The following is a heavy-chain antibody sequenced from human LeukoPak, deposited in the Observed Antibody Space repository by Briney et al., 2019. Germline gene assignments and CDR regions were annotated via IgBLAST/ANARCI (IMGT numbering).Heavy chain of an antibody. V-gene: IGHV3-7*03. J-gene: IGHJ4*02. CDR1: GFTFSSYA. D-gene: IGHD6-19*01. CDR2: IKQDGSDR. Sequence: GGSLRLSCAASGFTFSSYAMSWVRQVPGTGLEWVANIKQDGSDRNYVTSVRGRFTISRDNAESSLYLQMNSLRAEDTAVYYCVRNLAVAGTCFDSWGQGTLVTVSS. CDR3: VRNLAVAGTCFDS.